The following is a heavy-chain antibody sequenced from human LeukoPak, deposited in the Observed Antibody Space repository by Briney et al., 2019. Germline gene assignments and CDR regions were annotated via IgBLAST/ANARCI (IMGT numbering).Heavy chain of an antibody. CDR3: AREDRAWFGEVNYFDY. D-gene: IGHD3-10*01. CDR1: GGTFSSYA. V-gene: IGHV1-69*04. Sequence: GASVKVSCKASGGTFSSYAISWVRQAPGQGLEWMGRIIPILGIANYAQKFRGRVTITADKSTSTAYMELSSLRSEDTAVYYCAREDRAWFGEVNYFDYWGQGTLVTVSS. CDR2: IIPILGIA. J-gene: IGHJ4*02.